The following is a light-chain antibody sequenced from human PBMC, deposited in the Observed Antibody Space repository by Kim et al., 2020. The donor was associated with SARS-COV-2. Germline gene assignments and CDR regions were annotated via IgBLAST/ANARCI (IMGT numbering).Light chain of an antibody. CDR1: QNIGTY. Sequence: IQMTQSPSSLSASVGDRVTITCRASQNIGTYLYWYQQKMGRAPKLLIHGASNLQSGVPSRFSGSGSGTDFTLVISSLRREDFATYYCQQSHSAPTFGQGTKLEI. CDR3: QQSHSAPT. CDR2: GAS. J-gene: IGKJ2*01. V-gene: IGKV1-39*01.